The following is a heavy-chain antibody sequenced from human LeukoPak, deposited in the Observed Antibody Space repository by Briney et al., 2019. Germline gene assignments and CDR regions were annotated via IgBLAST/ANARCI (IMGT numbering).Heavy chain of an antibody. CDR2: ISAYNGNT. V-gene: IGHV1-18*01. Sequence: ASVKVSCKASGYTFTSYGISWVRQAPGQGLEWMGRISAYNGNTNYAQKLQGRVTMTTDTSTSTAYMELRSLRSGDTAVYYCARDSIGGSSGWLTPNYYYYGMDVWGQGTTVTVSS. CDR1: GYTFTSYG. D-gene: IGHD6-19*01. J-gene: IGHJ6*02. CDR3: ARDSIGGSSGWLTPNYYYYGMDV.